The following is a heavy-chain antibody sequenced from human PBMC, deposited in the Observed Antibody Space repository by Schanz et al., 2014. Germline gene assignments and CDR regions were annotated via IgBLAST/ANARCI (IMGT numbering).Heavy chain of an antibody. CDR1: GFIFRSFG. V-gene: IGHV3-33*05. CDR3: AKGRFGELSAFDI. CDR2: VSSDGNND. D-gene: IGHD3-10*01. Sequence: QVQLVESGGGVVQPGKSLRLSCATSGFIFRSFGIHWVRQAPGKGLEWVALVSSDGNNDYYTDSVKGRFTISRDNSKNTLYLQMNSLRAEDTAVYYCAKGRFGELSAFDIWGQGTMVTVSS. J-gene: IGHJ3*02.